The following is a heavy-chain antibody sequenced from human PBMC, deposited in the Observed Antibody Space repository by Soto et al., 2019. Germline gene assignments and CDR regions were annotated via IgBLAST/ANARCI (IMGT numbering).Heavy chain of an antibody. CDR3: AREMGILTGSLDY. Sequence: ASVKVSCKASGYTFTSYAMHWVRQAPGQRLEWMGWINAGNGNTKYSQKFQGRVTITRDTSASTAYMELSSLRSEDTAVYYCAREMGILTGSLDYWGQGTLVTVSS. CDR2: INAGNGNT. V-gene: IGHV1-3*01. J-gene: IGHJ4*02. D-gene: IGHD3-9*01. CDR1: GYTFTSYA.